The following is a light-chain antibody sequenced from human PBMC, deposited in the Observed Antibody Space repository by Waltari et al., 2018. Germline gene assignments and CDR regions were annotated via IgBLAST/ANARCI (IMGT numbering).Light chain of an antibody. CDR2: DVR. V-gene: IGLV2-14*03. Sequence: QSALTQPASVTGSPGQSITISCTGTNEDVGGYNYVSWYQHHPGTAPNLVIYDVRRRPSEVSSRFSGSKSGNTASLTISGLQTEDEADYYCVSYTSSSTYAFGTGTKVTVL. CDR3: VSYTSSSTYA. CDR1: NEDVGGYNY. J-gene: IGLJ1*01.